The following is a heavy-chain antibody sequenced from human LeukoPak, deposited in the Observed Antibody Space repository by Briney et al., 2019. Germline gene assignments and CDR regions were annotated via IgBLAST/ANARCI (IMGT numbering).Heavy chain of an antibody. V-gene: IGHV3-30-3*01. D-gene: IGHD4-17*01. Sequence: GGSLRLSCAASEFTFSSYAMHWVRQAPGKGLEWVAVISYDGSNKYYADSVKGRFTISRDNSKNTLYLQMNSLRAEDTAVYYCARDLTGDYVLYYYYYGMDVWGQGTTVTVSS. J-gene: IGHJ6*02. CDR2: ISYDGSNK. CDR3: ARDLTGDYVLYYYYYGMDV. CDR1: EFTFSSYA.